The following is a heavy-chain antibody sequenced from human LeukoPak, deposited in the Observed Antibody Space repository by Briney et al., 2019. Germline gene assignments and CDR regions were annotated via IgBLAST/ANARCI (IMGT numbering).Heavy chain of an antibody. CDR1: GGTFSSYA. CDR2: IIPIFGTA. J-gene: IGHJ4*02. V-gene: IGHV1-69*05. D-gene: IGHD6-19*01. Sequence: GASVKVSCKASGGTFSSYAISWVRQAPGQGLEWMGRIIPIFGTANYAQKFQGRVTITTDESTSTAYMELSSLRSEDTAVYYCARDGAEQWLKNPYYFDYWGQGTLVTVSS. CDR3: ARDGAEQWLKNPYYFDY.